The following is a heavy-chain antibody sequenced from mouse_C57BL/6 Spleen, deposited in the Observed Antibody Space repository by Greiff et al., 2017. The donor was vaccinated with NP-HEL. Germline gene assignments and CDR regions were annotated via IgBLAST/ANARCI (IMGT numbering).Heavy chain of an antibody. Sequence: QVQLQQPGAELVRPGSSVKLSCKASGYTFTSYWMHWVKQRPIQGLEWIGNIDPSDSETHYNQKFKDKATLTVYKSSSTAYMQLSSLTSEDSAVYYCARSTTVVATFDYWGQGTTLTVSS. D-gene: IGHD1-1*01. CDR2: IDPSDSET. CDR1: GYTFTSYW. V-gene: IGHV1-52*01. CDR3: ARSTTVVATFDY. J-gene: IGHJ2*01.